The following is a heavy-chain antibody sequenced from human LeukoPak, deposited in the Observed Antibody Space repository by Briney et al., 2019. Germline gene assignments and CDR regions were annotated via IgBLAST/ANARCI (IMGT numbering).Heavy chain of an antibody. D-gene: IGHD2-2*01. V-gene: IGHV3-21*01. CDR1: GFTFSSYS. CDR2: ISSSSSYI. Sequence: GGSLRLSCAASGFTFSSYSMNWVRQAPGKGLEWVSSISSSSSYIYYADSVKGRFTISRDNAKNSLYLQMNSLRAEDTAVYYCARDVRLVVVPAAMLLGTGRGPLDYWGQGTLVTVFS. J-gene: IGHJ4*02. CDR3: ARDVRLVVVPAAMLLGTGRGPLDY.